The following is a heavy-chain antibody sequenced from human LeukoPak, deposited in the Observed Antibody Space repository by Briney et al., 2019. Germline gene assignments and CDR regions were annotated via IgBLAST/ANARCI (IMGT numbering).Heavy chain of an antibody. Sequence: NTSETLSLTCTVSGGSISSSSYYWGWIRQPPGKGLEWIGSIYYSGSTDYNPSLKSRVTISLDTSKQQFSLKLSSVTAADTAVYYCARTGGTFYFYYYMDVWGKGTTVTVSS. CDR3: ARTGGTFYFYYYMDV. J-gene: IGHJ6*03. CDR2: IYYSGST. V-gene: IGHV4-39*07. CDR1: GGSISSSSYY.